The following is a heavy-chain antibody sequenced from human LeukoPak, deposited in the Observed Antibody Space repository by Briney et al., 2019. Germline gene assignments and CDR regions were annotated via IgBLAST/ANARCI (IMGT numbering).Heavy chain of an antibody. CDR1: GFTFSSYG. CDR3: AKDYHIVVVVAATGPWFDP. D-gene: IGHD2-15*01. J-gene: IGHJ5*02. Sequence: GGSLRLSCAASGFTFSSYGMSWVRQAPGKGLEWVSAISGSGGSTYYADSVKGRFTISRDNSKNTLYLQMNSLRAEDTAVYYCAKDYHIVVVVAATGPWFDPWGQGTLVTVSS. CDR2: ISGSGGST. V-gene: IGHV3-23*01.